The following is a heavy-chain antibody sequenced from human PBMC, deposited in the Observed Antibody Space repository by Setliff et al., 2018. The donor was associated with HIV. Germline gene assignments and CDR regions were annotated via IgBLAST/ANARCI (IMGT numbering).Heavy chain of an antibody. CDR2: INHSGST. CDR1: GGSFSGYY. CDR3: ARTRGYTYGYIDS. J-gene: IGHJ4*02. D-gene: IGHD5-18*01. V-gene: IGHV4-34*01. Sequence: SETLSLTCAVYGGSFSGYYWSWIRQPPGKGLEWIGEINHSGSTNYNPSLKSRVTISLDTSKNQFSLRLISVTAADTAVYYCARTRGYTYGYIDSWAQGTLVTVSS.